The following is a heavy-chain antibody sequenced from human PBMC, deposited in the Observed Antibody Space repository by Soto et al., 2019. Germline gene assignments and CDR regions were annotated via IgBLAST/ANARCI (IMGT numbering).Heavy chain of an antibody. J-gene: IGHJ6*03. V-gene: IGHV4-59*08. Sequence: PSETLSLTCTVSGGSISSYYWSWIRQPPGKGLEWIGYIYYSGSTNYNPSLKSRVTISVDTSKNQFSLKLSSVTAADTAVYYCARSPAGFRSGYDWYLSYYYYYMDVWGKGTTVTVSS. D-gene: IGHD5-12*01. CDR1: GGSISSYY. CDR3: ARSPAGFRSGYDWYLSYYYYYMDV. CDR2: IYYSGST.